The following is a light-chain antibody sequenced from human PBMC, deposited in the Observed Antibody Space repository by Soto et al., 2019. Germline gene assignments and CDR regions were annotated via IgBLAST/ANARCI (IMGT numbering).Light chain of an antibody. J-gene: IGLJ1*01. CDR2: EVN. Sequence: QSALTQPASVSGSPGQSITISCTGTSSDVGAYNFVSWYQQYPGKAPKVMIYEVNNRPSGVSNRFSGSKSGNTASLTISGLQAEDEADYYCSSFTRSSTYVFGSETKVTVL. V-gene: IGLV2-14*01. CDR1: SSDVGAYNF. CDR3: SSFTRSSTYV.